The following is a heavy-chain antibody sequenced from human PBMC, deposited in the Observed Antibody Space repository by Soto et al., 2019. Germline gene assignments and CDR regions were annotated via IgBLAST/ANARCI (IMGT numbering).Heavy chain of an antibody. V-gene: IGHV3-53*01. CDR3: ARGPDHGGNGGFDY. J-gene: IGHJ4*02. CDR1: GLTFSRTY. Sequence: GGSLRLSCAASGLTFSRTYMSWVRQAPGKGLEWVAVIYSGGSTYYADSVKGRFTIARDKSKNTLDLQMNSLRAEDTAVYYCARGPDHGGNGGFDYWGQGTLVTVSS. D-gene: IGHD4-17*01. CDR2: IYSGGST.